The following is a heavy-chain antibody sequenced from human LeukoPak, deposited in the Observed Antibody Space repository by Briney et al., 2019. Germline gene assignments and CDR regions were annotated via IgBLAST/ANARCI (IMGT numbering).Heavy chain of an antibody. CDR3: SRDPAKMATVTDDAFDI. Sequence: SVNVSCKASAGTFTSYAISWVRHAPGQGLEWMGRIITILGIANCAQKFQGRVTITADKSTSTAYMELSSLRSEDEAVYYCSRDPAKMATVTDDAFDIWGQGTMVTVSS. D-gene: IGHD5-24*01. CDR2: IITILGIA. V-gene: IGHV1-69*04. CDR1: AGTFTSYA. J-gene: IGHJ3*02.